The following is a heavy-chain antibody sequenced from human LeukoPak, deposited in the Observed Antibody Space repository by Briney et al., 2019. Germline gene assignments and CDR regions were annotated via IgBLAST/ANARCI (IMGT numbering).Heavy chain of an antibody. D-gene: IGHD6-13*01. J-gene: IGHJ4*02. CDR3: AKDEEYSSSWTHLDY. CDR2: ISYDGSNK. Sequence: GGSLRLSCAASGFTFSSYGMHWVRQAPGKGLEWVAVISYDGSNKYYADSVKGRFTISRDKSKNTLYLQMNSLRAEDTAVYYCAKDEEYSSSWTHLDYWGQGTLVTVSS. V-gene: IGHV3-30*18. CDR1: GFTFSSYG.